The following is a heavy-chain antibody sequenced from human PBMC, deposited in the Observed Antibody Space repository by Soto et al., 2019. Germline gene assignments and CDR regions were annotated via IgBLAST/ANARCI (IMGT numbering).Heavy chain of an antibody. J-gene: IGHJ4*02. D-gene: IGHD3-16*01. CDR1: GFNFRDFW. CDR2: IPSDGRDV. V-gene: IGHV3-74*01. Sequence: PGGSLRLSCEASGFNFRDFWMHWVRQPPGKGPEWVSNIPSDGRDVSYADSVRGRFTISSDDARNTLYLQMSDLRVEDTAIYYCARHDSGLAIDYWGQGNQVTVSS. CDR3: ARHDSGLAIDY.